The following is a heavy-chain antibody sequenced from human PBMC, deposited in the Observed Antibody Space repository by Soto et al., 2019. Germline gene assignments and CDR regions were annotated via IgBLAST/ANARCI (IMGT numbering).Heavy chain of an antibody. D-gene: IGHD3-3*01. CDR2: IYPGDSDT. V-gene: IGHV5-51*01. Sequence: PGESLKISCKGSGYSFTTYWLAWVRQMPGKGLEYMGIIYPGDSDTRYSPSFQGQVTISADKSISTAYLQWTSLKASDTAIYYCARPRESTPRLEDPFDIWGQGTVVTVSS. J-gene: IGHJ3*02. CDR1: GYSFTTYW. CDR3: ARPRESTPRLEDPFDI.